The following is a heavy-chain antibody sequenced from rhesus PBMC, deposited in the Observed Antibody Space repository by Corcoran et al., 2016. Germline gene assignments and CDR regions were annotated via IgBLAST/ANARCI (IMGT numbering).Heavy chain of an antibody. D-gene: IGHD3-16*01. J-gene: IGHJ3*01. CDR1: GGSISGYYY. CDR2: IYGNSAST. V-gene: IGHV4-73*01. CDR3: ARASTGSGSFFAFDF. Sequence: QVKLQQWGEGLVKPSETLSLTCAVYGGSISGYYYWSWIRQPPGKGLEWIGYIYGNSASTNYNPPLKNRGTISKDTSKNQFSRKLSSVTAADTAVYYCARASTGSGSFFAFDFWGQGLRVTVSS.